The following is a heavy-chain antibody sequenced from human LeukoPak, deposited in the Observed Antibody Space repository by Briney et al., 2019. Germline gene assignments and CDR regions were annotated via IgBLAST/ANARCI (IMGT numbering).Heavy chain of an antibody. CDR3: ARGRYRQREYFDY. J-gene: IGHJ4*02. CDR2: IYYSGST. V-gene: IGHV4-61*01. Sequence: SETLSLTCAVSGYSLSSGYYWGWIRQPPGKGLEWIGYIYYSGSTNYNPSLKSRVTISVDTSKNQFSLKLSSVTAADTAVYYCARGRYRQREYFDYWGQGTLVTVSS. D-gene: IGHD1-14*01. CDR1: GYSLSSGYY.